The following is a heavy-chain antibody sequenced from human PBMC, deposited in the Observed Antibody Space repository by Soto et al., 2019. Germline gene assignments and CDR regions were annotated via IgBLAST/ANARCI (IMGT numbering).Heavy chain of an antibody. D-gene: IGHD1-1*01. Sequence: EVQLVESGGGLVQPGGSLRLSCAASGFTFKMFWMHWVRQVPGKGPEWVSRINDDGISTNYADSVKGRFTISRDNAKNTLYLQMNAWRVEDTAFYYCTRGPRSTSTGTGAFWGQGTLVTVSS. CDR2: INDDGIST. CDR3: TRGPRSTSTGTGAF. V-gene: IGHV3-74*01. J-gene: IGHJ4*02. CDR1: GFTFKMFW.